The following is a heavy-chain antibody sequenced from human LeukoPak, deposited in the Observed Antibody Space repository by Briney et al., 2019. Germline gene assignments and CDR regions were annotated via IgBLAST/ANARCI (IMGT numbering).Heavy chain of an antibody. CDR3: ARQYDFWSGGNAFDI. CDR1: GYSFTSYW. CDR2: IYPGDSDT. D-gene: IGHD3-3*01. Sequence: GGSLKISCKGSGYSFTSYWIGWVRQMPGKGLEWMGIIYPGDSDTRYSPSFQGQVTISADKSISTAYLQWSSLKASDTAMYYCARQYDFWSGGNAFDIWGQGTMVTVSS. J-gene: IGHJ3*02. V-gene: IGHV5-51*01.